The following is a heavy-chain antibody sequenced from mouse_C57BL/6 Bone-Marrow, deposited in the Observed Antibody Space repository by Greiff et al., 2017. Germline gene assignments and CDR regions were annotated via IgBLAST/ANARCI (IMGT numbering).Heavy chain of an antibody. CDR2: ILPGSGST. Sequence: VKLQESGAELMKPGASVKLSCKATGYTFTGYWIEWVKQRPGHGLEWIGEILPGSGSTNYNEKFKGKATLTADKSSSTAYMELRSLTSEDAAVYFCAKERLIYYFDYWGQGTTLTVSS. CDR1: GYTFTGYW. V-gene: IGHV1-9*01. CDR3: AKERLIYYFDY. J-gene: IGHJ2*01. D-gene: IGHD3-2*02.